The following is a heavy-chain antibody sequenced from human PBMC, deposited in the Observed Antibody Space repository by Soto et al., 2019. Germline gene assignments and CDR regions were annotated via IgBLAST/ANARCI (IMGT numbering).Heavy chain of an antibody. CDR3: ARVRGMSCRGGSCYSPFDY. CDR2: IIPIFGTA. J-gene: IGHJ4*02. CDR1: GGTFSSYA. Sequence: QVQLVQSGAEVKKPGSSVKVSCKASGGTFSSYAISWVRQAPGQGLEWMGGIIPIFGTANYAQKFQGRVTITADESTSTAYMELSSLRSEDTAVYYCARVRGMSCRGGSCYSPFDYWGQGTLVTVSS. D-gene: IGHD2-15*01. V-gene: IGHV1-69*01.